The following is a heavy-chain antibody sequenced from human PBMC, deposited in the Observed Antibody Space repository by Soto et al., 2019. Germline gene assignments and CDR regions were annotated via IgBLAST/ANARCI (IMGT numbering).Heavy chain of an antibody. CDR2: IWYDGSNK. D-gene: IGHD6-19*01. CDR3: DRDPFPNPTDSSAYYFVS. J-gene: IGHJ4*02. V-gene: IGHV3-33*01. CDR1: GFTFSSYG. Sequence: GGPLRLSCAASGFTFSSYGMHWVRHAPGKGLEWVAVIWYDGSNKYYADSVKGRFTISRDNSKNTLYLQMNSLRAEDTAVYDCDRDPFPNPTDSSAYYFVSRGEATLVT.